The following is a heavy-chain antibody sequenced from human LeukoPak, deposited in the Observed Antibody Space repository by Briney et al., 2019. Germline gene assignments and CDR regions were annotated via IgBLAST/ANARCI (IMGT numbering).Heavy chain of an antibody. Sequence: PGGSLRLSCAASGFTFSSYLMSWVRQAPGKGLEWVGNIKQDGSEKWYVDSVKGRFTMSRDNAQNSLFLQMNSLRVEDTAVYYCARVGFSSGYYTGLGDWGQGTLVTVSS. D-gene: IGHD3-3*01. CDR3: ARVGFSSGYYTGLGD. J-gene: IGHJ4*02. CDR1: GFTFSSYL. V-gene: IGHV3-7*01. CDR2: IKQDGSEK.